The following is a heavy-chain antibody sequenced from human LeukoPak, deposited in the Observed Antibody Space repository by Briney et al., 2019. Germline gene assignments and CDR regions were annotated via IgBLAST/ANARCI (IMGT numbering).Heavy chain of an antibody. CDR1: GGSFSGYY. CDR2: INHSGST. J-gene: IGHJ2*01. CDR3: ARSRVSGYYLL. Sequence: SETLSLTCAVYGGSFSGYYWSWIRQPPGKGLEWIGEINHSGSTNYNPSLKTRVTISVDTAKNQFSLKLSSVTAADTAVYYCARSRVSGYYLLWGRGTLVTVSS. D-gene: IGHD3-22*01. V-gene: IGHV4-34*01.